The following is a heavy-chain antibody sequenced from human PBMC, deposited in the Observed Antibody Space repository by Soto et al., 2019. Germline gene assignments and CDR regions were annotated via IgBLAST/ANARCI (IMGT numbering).Heavy chain of an antibody. CDR1: GFTFSSYG. D-gene: IGHD2-2*01. V-gene: IGHV3-30*18. Sequence: QVQLVESGGGVVQPGRSLRLSCAASGFTFSSYGMHWVRQAPGKGLEWVAVISYDGSNKYYADSVKGRFTISRDNSKNTLYLQMNSLRAEDTAVYYCAKDLTRGYCSSTSCKSYYYYYGMDVWGQGTTVTVSS. CDR3: AKDLTRGYCSSTSCKSYYYYYGMDV. J-gene: IGHJ6*02. CDR2: ISYDGSNK.